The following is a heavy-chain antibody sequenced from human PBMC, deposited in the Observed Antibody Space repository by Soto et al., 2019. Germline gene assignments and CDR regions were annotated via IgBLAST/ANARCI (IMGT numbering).Heavy chain of an antibody. CDR3: ARTNYYYYGMDV. CDR2: IDPSDSYT. Sequence: GASLKISCKGSGYSFTSYWISWVRQMPGKGLEWMGRIDPSDSYTNYSPSFQGHVTISADKSISTAYLQWSSLKASDTAMYYCARTNYYYYGMDVWGQGTTVTVSS. CDR1: GYSFTSYW. J-gene: IGHJ6*02. V-gene: IGHV5-10-1*01.